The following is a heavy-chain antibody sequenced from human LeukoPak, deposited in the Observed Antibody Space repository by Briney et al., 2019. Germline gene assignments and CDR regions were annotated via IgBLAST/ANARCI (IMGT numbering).Heavy chain of an antibody. D-gene: IGHD1-26*01. CDR2: IWYDGSNK. CDR3: VNSRGSHWQYMDV. CDR1: GFTFSNYG. Sequence: PGGSLRLSCAASGFTFSNYGMHWVRQAPGKGLEWVALIWYDGSNKYYADSVKGRFTISRDNSKNTLYMQMNSMGAEDTAMYHCVNSRGSHWQYMDVWGKGTTVTVS. V-gene: IGHV3-33*06. J-gene: IGHJ6*03.